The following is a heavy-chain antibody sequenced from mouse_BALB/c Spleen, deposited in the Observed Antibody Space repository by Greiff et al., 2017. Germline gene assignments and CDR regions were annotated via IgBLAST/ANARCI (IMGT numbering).Heavy chain of an antibody. CDR2: ISYSGNT. CDR1: GYSITSDYA. V-gene: IGHV3-2*02. CDR3: ARWGDFSWFAY. J-gene: IGHJ3*01. Sequence: EVKLVESGPGLVKPSQSLSLTCTVTGYSITSDYAWNWIRQFPGNKLEWMGYISYSGNTSYNPSLKSRISITRDTSKNQFFLQLNSVTTEDTATYYCARWGDFSWFAYWGQGTLVTVSA.